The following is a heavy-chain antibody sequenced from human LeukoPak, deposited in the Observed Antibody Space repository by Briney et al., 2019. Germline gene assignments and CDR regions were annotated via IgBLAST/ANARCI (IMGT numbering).Heavy chain of an antibody. J-gene: IGHJ6*03. CDR2: MNPSGST. V-gene: IGHV4-34*01. Sequence: MPSETLSLTCAVYGGSFSGYYCTWIRHTPEKGLEWIGEMNPSGSTNYNPSIKSRVTISVDTSKNQFTLTLSSVPALDTAVYYCARGRQDVTMIVVIMTAVSYYLDVWGKASTVTVS. CDR1: GGSFSGYY. D-gene: IGHD3-22*01. CDR3: ARGRQDVTMIVVIMTAVSYYLDV.